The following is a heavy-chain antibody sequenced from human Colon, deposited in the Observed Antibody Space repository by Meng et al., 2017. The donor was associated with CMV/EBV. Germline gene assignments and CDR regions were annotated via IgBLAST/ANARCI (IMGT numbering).Heavy chain of an antibody. D-gene: IGHD1-26*01. CDR1: GFTVSTNY. Sequence: SLKISCEASGFTVSTNYMSWVRQAPGKGPEWVAGITWNSETIAYGDSVKGRFTVSRDNAKTALYLQMNSLRSEDTALYYCAKDVGANFFYGLDVWGQGTTVTVSS. J-gene: IGHJ6*02. CDR2: ITWNSETI. CDR3: AKDVGANFFYGLDV. V-gene: IGHV3-9*01.